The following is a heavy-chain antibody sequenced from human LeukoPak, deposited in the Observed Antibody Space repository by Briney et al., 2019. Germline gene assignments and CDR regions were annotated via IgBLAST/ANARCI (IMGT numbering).Heavy chain of an antibody. CDR3: ARDRGDGYNFVPFDY. V-gene: IGHV3-74*01. J-gene: IGHJ4*02. CDR1: GFAFSSYW. Sequence: GGSLRLSCAASGFAFSSYWMHWVRQAPGKGLVWVSRINSDGSSTSYADSVKGRFTISRDNAKNTLYLQMNSLRAEDTAVYYCARDRGDGYNFVPFDYWGQGTLVTVSS. D-gene: IGHD5-24*01. CDR2: INSDGSST.